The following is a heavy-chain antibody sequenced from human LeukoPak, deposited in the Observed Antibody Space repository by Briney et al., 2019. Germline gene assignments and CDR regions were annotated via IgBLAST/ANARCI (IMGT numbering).Heavy chain of an antibody. J-gene: IGHJ3*02. CDR2: RYYRSKWYN. CDR1: GDIVSSNSAA. Sequence: SQTLSLTCAISGDIVSSNSAAWNWIRQSPSRGLEWLGRRYYRSKWYNDNAVSVKGRIAINPDTSKNQFSLQLNSVTPEDTAVYYCAREIRPNGNAFDIWGQGTMVTVSS. V-gene: IGHV6-1*01. D-gene: IGHD1-1*01. CDR3: AREIRPNGNAFDI.